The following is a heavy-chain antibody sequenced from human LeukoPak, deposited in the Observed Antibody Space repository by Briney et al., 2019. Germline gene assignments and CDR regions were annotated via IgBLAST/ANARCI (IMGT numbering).Heavy chain of an antibody. J-gene: IGHJ5*02. V-gene: IGHV3-48*03. D-gene: IGHD1-20*01. Sequence: GGSLRLSCAASGFTLSSSEMNWVRQAPGKGLEWVSYISRSGSTIFYADSVKGRFTISRDNAKNSVSLQMNSLRAEDTAVYYCARGEYNWNDLHLWGQGTLVTVSS. CDR2: ISRSGSTI. CDR3: ARGEYNWNDLHL. CDR1: GFTLSSSE.